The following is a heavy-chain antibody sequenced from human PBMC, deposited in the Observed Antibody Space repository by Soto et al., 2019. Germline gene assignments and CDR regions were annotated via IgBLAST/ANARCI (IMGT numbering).Heavy chain of an antibody. CDR3: AAETGADTFDY. CDR2: IRPKSGET. CDR1: GYNFNDYF. D-gene: IGHD1-1*01. Sequence: QVQLVQSGAEVEEPGASVKVSCKASGYNFNDYFMHWMRQALGQGLEWMGWIRPKSGETKYEQKFQGRVTMTSDTSISTAYMQLTMVTSDDTAVYFCAAETGADTFDYWGQGTLVTVST. V-gene: IGHV1-2*02. J-gene: IGHJ4*02.